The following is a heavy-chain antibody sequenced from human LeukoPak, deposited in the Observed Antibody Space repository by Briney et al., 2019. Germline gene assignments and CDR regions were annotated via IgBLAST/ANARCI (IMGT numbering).Heavy chain of an antibody. CDR2: ISAYNGNT. CDR3: ARSFGIAAAGQFDY. J-gene: IGHJ4*02. CDR1: GYTFTSYG. V-gene: IGHV1-18*01. D-gene: IGHD6-13*01. Sequence: AASVKVSCKASGYTFTSYGISWVRQAPGQGLEWMGWISAYNGNTNYAQKLQGRVTMTTDTSTSTAYMELRSLRSDDTAVYYCARSFGIAAAGQFDYWGQGTLVTVSS.